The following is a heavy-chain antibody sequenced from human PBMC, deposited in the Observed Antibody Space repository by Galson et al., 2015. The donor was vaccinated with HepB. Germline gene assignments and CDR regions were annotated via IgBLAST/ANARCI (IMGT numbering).Heavy chain of an antibody. V-gene: IGHV5-51*01. Sequence: QSGAEVKKSGESLKISCQGSGYTFSHYWIAWVRQMPGKGLEWMGVIYPDDSETRYSPSFQGQVTISADKSISTAYLQWSSLKASDTAMYYCAAPRGYDYVWGNHYYGMDVWGQGTTVTVSS. CDR3: AAPRGYDYVWGNHYYGMDV. J-gene: IGHJ6*02. CDR1: GYTFSHYW. D-gene: IGHD3-16*01. CDR2: IYPDDSET.